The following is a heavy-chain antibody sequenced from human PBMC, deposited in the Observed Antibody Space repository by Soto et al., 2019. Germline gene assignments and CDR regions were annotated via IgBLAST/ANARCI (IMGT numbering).Heavy chain of an antibody. CDR3: ARPPRGVRLGYYFDY. V-gene: IGHV4-39*01. CDR2: IYYSGSP. J-gene: IGHJ4*02. D-gene: IGHD3-22*01. Sequence: QLQLQESGPGLVKPSETLSLTCTVSGGSVSNNIYFWAWIRQPPGKGLEWIASIYYSGSPYYNQSLKRRVTISVDTSKEQLSLKLNSVNAAATAVYYCARPPRGVRLGYYFDYWGQGTLVTVSS. CDR1: GGSVSNNIYF.